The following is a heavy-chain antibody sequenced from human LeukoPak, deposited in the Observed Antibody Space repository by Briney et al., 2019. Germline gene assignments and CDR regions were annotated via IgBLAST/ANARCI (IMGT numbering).Heavy chain of an antibody. CDR3: ARDKYYDILTGYSYGMDV. CDR2: IWYDGSNK. J-gene: IGHJ6*02. CDR1: GFTFSSYG. Sequence: PGRSLRLSCAASGFTFSSYGMHWVRQAPGKGLEWVAVIWYDGSNKYYADSVKGRFTISRDNSKNTLYLQMNSLRAEDTAVYYCARDKYYDILTGYSYGMDVWGQGATVTVSS. D-gene: IGHD3-9*01. V-gene: IGHV3-33*01.